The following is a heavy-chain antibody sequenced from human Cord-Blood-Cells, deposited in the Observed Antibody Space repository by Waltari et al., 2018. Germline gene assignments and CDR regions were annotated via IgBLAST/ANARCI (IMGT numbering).Heavy chain of an antibody. CDR3: ARDVTTVTFDY. Sequence: RQGPGKGLEWVAVISYDRSNKYYADSVNGRFTISRDNSKNTLYLQMNSLRAEDTAVYYCARDVTTVTFDYWGQGTLVTVSS. J-gene: IGHJ4*02. CDR2: ISYDRSNK. V-gene: IGHV3-30-3*01. D-gene: IGHD4-17*01.